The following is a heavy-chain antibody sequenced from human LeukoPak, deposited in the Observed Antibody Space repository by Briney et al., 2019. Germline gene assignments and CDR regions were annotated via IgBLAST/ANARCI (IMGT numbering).Heavy chain of an antibody. V-gene: IGHV4-34*01. D-gene: IGHD3-10*01. Sequence: SETLSLTCTVSGGSISSYYWSWIRQPPGKGLEWIGEINHSGSTNYNPSLKSRVTISVDTSKNQFSLKLSSVTAADTAVYYCAGRGGYYGSGSYYNGLRNYYYYGMDVWGQGTTVTVPS. CDR3: AGRGGYYGSGSYYNGLRNYYYYGMDV. CDR1: GGSISSYY. CDR2: INHSGST. J-gene: IGHJ6*02.